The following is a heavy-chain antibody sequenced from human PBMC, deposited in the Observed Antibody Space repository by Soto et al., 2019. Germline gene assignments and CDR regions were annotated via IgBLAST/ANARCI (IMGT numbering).Heavy chain of an antibody. CDR2: IYWDDDK. V-gene: IGHV2-5*02. CDR3: IQSRCGGDCLQSYASYYYYGMDV. J-gene: IGHJ6*02. Sequence: SGPTLVNPPQPLTLTCTFSAFSLSTGGVGVGWNRQPPGKALEWLALIYWDDDKRYSPSLRSRLTITKDTSKNQVVLTMTNMDPVDTATYYCIQSRCGGDCLQSYASYYYYGMDVWGQGTTVTVSS. CDR1: AFSLSTGGVG. D-gene: IGHD2-21*02.